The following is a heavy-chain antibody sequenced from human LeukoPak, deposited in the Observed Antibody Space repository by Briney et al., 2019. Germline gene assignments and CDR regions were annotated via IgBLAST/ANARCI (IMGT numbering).Heavy chain of an antibody. V-gene: IGHV3-23*01. CDR3: ASQIFGSGQNY. CDR1: GFTFSSYA. Sequence: GGSLRLSCAASGFTFSSYAMSWVRQAPGKGLEWVSAISGSGGSTYYADSVKGRFTISRDNSKSILYLQMNSLRAEDTAVYYCASQIFGSGQNYWGQGALVTVSS. CDR2: ISGSGGST. D-gene: IGHD2-15*01. J-gene: IGHJ4*02.